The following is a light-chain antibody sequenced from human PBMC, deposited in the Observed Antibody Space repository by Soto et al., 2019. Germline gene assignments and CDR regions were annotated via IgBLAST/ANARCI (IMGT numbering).Light chain of an antibody. CDR3: QQRSNWPPT. V-gene: IGKV3-11*01. J-gene: IGKJ1*01. CDR1: QSVSSY. Sequence: EIVLTQSPGSLSLPPGERATLSCRASQSVSSYLAWYQQKPGQAPRLLIYDASNRATGIPARFSGSGSGTDFTLTISSLEPEDFAVYYCQQRSNWPPTFGQGTKVDI. CDR2: DAS.